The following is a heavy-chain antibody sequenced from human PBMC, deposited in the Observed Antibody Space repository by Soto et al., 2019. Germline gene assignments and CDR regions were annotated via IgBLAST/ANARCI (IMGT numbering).Heavy chain of an antibody. CDR1: GYTFTSYY. CDR2: INPSGGST. D-gene: IGHD1-7*01. J-gene: IGHJ6*02. V-gene: IGHV1-46*01. Sequence: ASVKVSCKASGYTFTSYYMHWVRQAPGQGLEWMGIINPSGGSTSYAQKFQGRVTMTRDTSTSTVYMELSRLRSEDTAVYYSARAVDITGTTGSYYYHYGIEGWRQRSTDTV. CDR3: ARAVDITGTTGSYYYHYGIEG.